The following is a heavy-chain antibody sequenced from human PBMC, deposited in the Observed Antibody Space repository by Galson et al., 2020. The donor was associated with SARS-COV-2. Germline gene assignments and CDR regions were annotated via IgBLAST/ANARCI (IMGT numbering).Heavy chain of an antibody. D-gene: IGHD6-19*01. J-gene: IGHJ6*02. CDR3: ARDQAVAAAGVYYYCAMDI. CDR2: IYSGGGT. Sequence: GGSLRLSCAASGFSVSSNYMSWVRQAPGKGLEWVSIIYSGGGTYYADSVKGRFTISRHNSENTLYLQMNSLTADDTAVYFCARDQAVAAAGVYYYCAMDIWGQGTTVTVSS. V-gene: IGHV3-53*04. CDR1: GFSVSSNY.